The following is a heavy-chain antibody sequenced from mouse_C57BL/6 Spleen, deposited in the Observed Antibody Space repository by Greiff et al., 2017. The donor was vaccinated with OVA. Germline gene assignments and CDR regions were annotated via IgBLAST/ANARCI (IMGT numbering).Heavy chain of an antibody. CDR1: GFNIKDDY. CDR2: IDPENGDT. D-gene: IGHD3-2*02. Sequence: EVMLVESGAELVRPGASVKLSCTASGFNIKDDYMHWVKQRPEQGLEWIGWIDPENGDTEYASKFQGKATITADTSSNTAYLQLSSLTSEDTAVYYCTTRAAQATFDYWGQGTTLTVSS. V-gene: IGHV14-4*01. J-gene: IGHJ2*01. CDR3: TTRAAQATFDY.